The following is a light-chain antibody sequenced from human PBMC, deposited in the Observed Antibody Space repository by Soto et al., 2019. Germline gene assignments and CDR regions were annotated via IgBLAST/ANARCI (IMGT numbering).Light chain of an antibody. CDR2: LGS. CDR3: VYAQRFT. J-gene: IGKJ3*01. V-gene: IGKV2-28*01. Sequence: DIVMTQSPLSLPVTPGEPASISCRSSQSLLHSDGYNHLDCYLQKPGQSPQLLLYLGSYRASGVPDRFSGSGSGTEFRLKISRVEAEDVAVYYCVYAQRFTFGRGTKVDI. CDR1: QSLLHSDGYNH.